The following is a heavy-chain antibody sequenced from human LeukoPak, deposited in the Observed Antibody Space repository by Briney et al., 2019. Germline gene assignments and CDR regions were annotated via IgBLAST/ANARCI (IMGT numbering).Heavy chain of an antibody. D-gene: IGHD1-26*01. V-gene: IGHV4-39*01. Sequence: SETLSLTCTVSGGSISSSSYYWGWIRQPPGKGLEWIGSIYYSGSTYYNPSLKSRVTISVDTSKNQFSLKLSSVTAAGTAVYYCARHSGGSYSIDYWGQGTLVTVSS. CDR3: ARHSGGSYSIDY. J-gene: IGHJ4*02. CDR1: GGSISSSSYY. CDR2: IYYSGST.